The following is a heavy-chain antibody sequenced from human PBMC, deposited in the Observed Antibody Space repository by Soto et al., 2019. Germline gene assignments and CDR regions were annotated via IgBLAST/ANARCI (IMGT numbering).Heavy chain of an antibody. CDR2: IYYTGTT. V-gene: IGHV4-31*03. Sequence: QVQLQESGPRMVEPSHTLSLTCTVTGGSIRDVGYYWRWIRQHPGKALEWLGYIYYTGTTYHNPSPNSRITLSVDMSKSQISLTLTAVTAAESATYFCARGRSDSAGSIFGRSMDVWGPGPTVTVSS. D-gene: IGHD3-10*01. CDR1: GGSIRDVGYY. CDR3: ARGRSDSAGSIFGRSMDV. J-gene: IGHJ6*02.